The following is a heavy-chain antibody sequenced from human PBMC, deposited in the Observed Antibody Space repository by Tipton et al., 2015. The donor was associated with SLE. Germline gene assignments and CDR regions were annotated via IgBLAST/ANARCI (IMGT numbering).Heavy chain of an antibody. V-gene: IGHV4-59*01. CDR1: GGSMSTYY. D-gene: IGHD2-15*01. CDR3: ARYSLTNWHLDL. Sequence: TLSLTCTVSGGSMSTYYWSWIRLPPGKGLEWIGYIYYSEGTSYNPSLNSRVTISVDTSRNQFSLKLTSVTAADSAVYYCARYSLTNWHLDLWGRGTLVTVSS. CDR2: IYYSEGT. J-gene: IGHJ2*01.